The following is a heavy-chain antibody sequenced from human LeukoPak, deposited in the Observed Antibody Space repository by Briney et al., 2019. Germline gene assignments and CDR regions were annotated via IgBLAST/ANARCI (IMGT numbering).Heavy chain of an antibody. J-gene: IGHJ4*02. CDR1: GGSISSYY. CDR2: ICYSGST. Sequence: PSETLSLTCTVSGGSISSYYWSWIRQPPGKGLEWIGYICYSGSTNYNPSLKSRVTISVDTSKNQFSLKLSSVTAADTAVYYCARLYSYGYVDYWGQGTLVTVSS. V-gene: IGHV4-59*08. D-gene: IGHD5-18*01. CDR3: ARLYSYGYVDY.